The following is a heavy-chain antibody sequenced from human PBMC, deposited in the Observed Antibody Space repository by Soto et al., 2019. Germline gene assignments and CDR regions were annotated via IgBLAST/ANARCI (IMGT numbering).Heavy chain of an antibody. CDR1: GFTFSGSA. V-gene: IGHV3-73*01. Sequence: GGSLRLSCAASGFTFSGSAMHWVRQASGKGLEWVGRIRSKANSYATAYAASVKGRFTISRDDSKNTAYLQMNSLKTEDTAVYYCSIVEDIVVVVAATRPDYWGQGTLVTVSS. J-gene: IGHJ4*02. D-gene: IGHD2-15*01. CDR3: SIVEDIVVVVAATRPDY. CDR2: IRSKANSYAT.